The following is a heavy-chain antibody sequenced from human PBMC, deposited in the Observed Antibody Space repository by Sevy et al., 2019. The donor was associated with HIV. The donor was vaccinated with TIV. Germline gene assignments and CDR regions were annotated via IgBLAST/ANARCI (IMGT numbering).Heavy chain of an antibody. CDR2: ISGSGGST. CDR3: AKCGGGYCSSTSCCNYYYYMDV. J-gene: IGHJ6*03. Sequence: GGSLRLSCAASGFTFSSYAMSWVRQAPGKGLEWVSAISGSGGSTYYADSVKGRFTISRDNSKNTLYLQMNSLRAEDTAVYYCAKCGGGYCSSTSCCNYYYYMDVWGKGTTVTVSS. CDR1: GFTFSSYA. D-gene: IGHD2-2*01. V-gene: IGHV3-23*01.